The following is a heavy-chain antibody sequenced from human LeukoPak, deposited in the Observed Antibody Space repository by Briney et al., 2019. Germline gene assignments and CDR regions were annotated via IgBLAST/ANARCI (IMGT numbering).Heavy chain of an antibody. CDR3: ARDKGLTGLDY. Sequence: GGSLRLSCAASGFTFSSYSMNWVRQAPGKGLKWVSSISSRSSYIYYADSVKGRFTISRDNAKNSLYLLMNSLRAEDTAVYYCARDKGLTGLDYWGQGTLVTVSS. CDR2: ISSRSSYI. CDR1: GFTFSSYS. J-gene: IGHJ4*02. V-gene: IGHV3-21*01. D-gene: IGHD1-14*01.